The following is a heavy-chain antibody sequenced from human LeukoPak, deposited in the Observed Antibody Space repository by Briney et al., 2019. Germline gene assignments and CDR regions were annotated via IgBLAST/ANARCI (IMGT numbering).Heavy chain of an antibody. V-gene: IGHV3-48*04. CDR1: GFTFSSYS. CDR2: ISTSSSTI. D-gene: IGHD3-10*01. CDR3: ARAGRGVRGVIGGGYYYYYYMDV. J-gene: IGHJ6*03. Sequence: PGGSLRLSCAASGFTFSSYSMNWVRQAPGKGLEWVSYISTSSSTIYYADSVKGRFTISRDNAKNSLYLQMNSLRGEDTAVYYCARAGRGVRGVIGGGYYYYYYMDVWGKGTTVTISS.